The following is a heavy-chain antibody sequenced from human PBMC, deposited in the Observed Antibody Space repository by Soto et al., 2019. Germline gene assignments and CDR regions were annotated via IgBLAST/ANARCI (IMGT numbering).Heavy chain of an antibody. CDR1: GYMFTING. Sequence: GASVKVSCKTSGYMFTINGISWVRQVPGQGLEWMGWISTNSGNTKFAQNFQDRVTLTTDTSTSTAYMELRSLRSDDTAIYYCARDTDWDLDNWGQGTLVTVSS. CDR3: ARDTDWDLDN. J-gene: IGHJ4*02. D-gene: IGHD3-9*01. V-gene: IGHV1-18*01. CDR2: ISTNSGNT.